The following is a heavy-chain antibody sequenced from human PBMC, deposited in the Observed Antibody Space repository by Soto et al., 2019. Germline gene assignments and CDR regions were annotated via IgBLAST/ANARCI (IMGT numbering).Heavy chain of an antibody. CDR1: GGSFRSYT. CDR2: IIPILGIT. CDR3: ATLLLAYCGGDCPMADY. V-gene: IGHV1-69*02. J-gene: IGHJ4*02. Sequence: AVEVSCKTSGGSFRSYTISWVRQAPGQRLEWMGRIIPILGITNYAQKFQGRVTITADKSTSTAYMELSSLRSEDTAVYFCATLLLAYCGGDCPMADYWGQGTLVTVSS. D-gene: IGHD2-21*02.